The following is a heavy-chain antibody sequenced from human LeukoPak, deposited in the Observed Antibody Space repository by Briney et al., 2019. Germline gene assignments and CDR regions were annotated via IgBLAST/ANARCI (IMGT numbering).Heavy chain of an antibody. CDR1: GGSFSGYY. Sequence: SETLSLTCAVYGGSFSGYYWTWIRQPPGKGLEWIGEIDHSGSTNYNPSLKSRVTISVDTSKNQLSLKLNSVTAADTAVYHCARGARFAIRGYSYGARAFDIWGQGTMVTVSS. V-gene: IGHV4-34*01. CDR3: ARGARFAIRGYSYGARAFDI. D-gene: IGHD5-18*01. J-gene: IGHJ3*02. CDR2: IDHSGST.